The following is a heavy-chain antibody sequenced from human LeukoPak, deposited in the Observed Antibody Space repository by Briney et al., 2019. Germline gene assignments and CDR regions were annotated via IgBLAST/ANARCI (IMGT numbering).Heavy chain of an antibody. J-gene: IGHJ5*02. CDR3: ARDLGQYYDTSDNWFDP. CDR1: GFSFSRYW. D-gene: IGHD3-22*01. V-gene: IGHV3-74*01. CDR2: IDSDGSST. Sequence: GGSLRLSCAASGFSFSRYWMHWVRQAPGKGLVWVSRIDSDGSSTTYADSVKGRFTISRDNAKNTLYLQMNSLRAEDTAAYYCARDLGQYYDTSDNWFDPWGQGTLVTVSS.